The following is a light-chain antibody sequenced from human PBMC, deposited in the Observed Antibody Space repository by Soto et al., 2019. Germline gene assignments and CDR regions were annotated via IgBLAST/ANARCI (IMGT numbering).Light chain of an antibody. CDR3: QQYNSWT. CDR2: KAS. V-gene: IGKV1-5*03. Sequence: DIQMTQSPSTLSGSVGDRVTITCRASQTISSWLAWYQQKPGKAPKLLIYKASTLESGVPSRSSGSGSGTEFTLTISSLQPDDFATYYCQQYNSWTFGQGTKVDNK. J-gene: IGKJ1*01. CDR1: QTISSW.